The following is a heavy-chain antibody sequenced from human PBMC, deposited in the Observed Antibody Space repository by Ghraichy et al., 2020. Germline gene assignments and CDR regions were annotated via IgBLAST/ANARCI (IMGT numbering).Heavy chain of an antibody. CDR3: AKKEGPYYFYGMDV. CDR2: ISGSGDNT. V-gene: IGHV3-23*01. Sequence: GQSLNISCAASGFTFSSYAMSWVRQAPGKGLGWVSVISGSGDNTFHAASVKGRFNISRDNSKSTLYLQMNSLRVEDTAVYYCAKKEGPYYFYGMDVWGQGTTVTVSS. J-gene: IGHJ6*02. CDR1: GFTFSSYA.